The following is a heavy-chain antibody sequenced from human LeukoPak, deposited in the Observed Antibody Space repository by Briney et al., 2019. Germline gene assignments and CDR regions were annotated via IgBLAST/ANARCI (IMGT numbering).Heavy chain of an antibody. V-gene: IGHV3-74*01. J-gene: IGHJ3*02. Sequence: GGSLRLSCTASGFTFGDYAMSWFRQAPGKGLVWVSRINSDGSSTSYADSVKGRFTISRDNAKNTAYVQMNSLRGEDTAVYYCAREGTLRYFDTDAFDIWGQGTMVTVSS. D-gene: IGHD3-9*01. CDR3: AREGTLRYFDTDAFDI. CDR2: INSDGSST. CDR1: GFTFGDYA.